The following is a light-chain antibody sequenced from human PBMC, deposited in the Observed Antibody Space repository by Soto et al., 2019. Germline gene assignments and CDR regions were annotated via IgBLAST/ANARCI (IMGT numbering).Light chain of an antibody. CDR2: RAS. Sequence: EVLMTQSLDTLYVSPGERVTLSCRASQSVSDKLAWYQQKPGQGPRLLVYRASTRTLGIPARFSGSESGTEFTLTISSLQSEDFAIYYCQQYNTWPITFGQGTRLEIK. CDR1: QSVSDK. CDR3: QQYNTWPIT. V-gene: IGKV3-15*01. J-gene: IGKJ5*01.